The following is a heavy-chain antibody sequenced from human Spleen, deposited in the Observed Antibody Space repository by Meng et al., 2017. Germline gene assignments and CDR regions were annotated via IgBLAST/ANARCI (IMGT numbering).Heavy chain of an antibody. CDR1: GGSFSDYY. CDR3: ARGPTTMAHDFDY. D-gene: IGHD4-11*01. CDR2: INHSGST. J-gene: IGHJ4*02. Sequence: QGELQQWGEGLLKPSETLSLTFVVSGGSFSDYYWSWIRQPPGKGLEWIGEINHSGSTNYNPSLESRATISVDTSQNNLSLKLSSVTAADSAVYYCARGPTTMAHDFDYWGQGTLVTVFS. V-gene: IGHV4-34*01.